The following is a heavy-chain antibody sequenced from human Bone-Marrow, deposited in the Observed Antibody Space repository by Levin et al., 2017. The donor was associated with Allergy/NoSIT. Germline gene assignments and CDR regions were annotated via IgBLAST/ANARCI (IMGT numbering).Heavy chain of an antibody. CDR2: ISNDGRRK. CDR1: RFTFSSYG. CDR3: ARASRGTTDYYYGMDV. D-gene: IGHD1-7*01. Sequence: PSGGSLRLSCTASRFTFSSYGMHWVRQAPGKGLEWVAVISNDGRRKYYGVSVKGRFIISRDNSKDTLYLQMNSLRAEDTAVYYCARASRGTTDYYYGMDVWGQGTTVTVSS. J-gene: IGHJ6*02. V-gene: IGHV3-30*03.